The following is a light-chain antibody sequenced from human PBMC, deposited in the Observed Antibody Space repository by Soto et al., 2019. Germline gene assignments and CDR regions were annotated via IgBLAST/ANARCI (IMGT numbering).Light chain of an antibody. CDR2: DTS. J-gene: IGKJ4*01. V-gene: IGKV3-15*01. Sequence: EMVMTQSPATLSVSPGERATLSCRASQSVSSKLAWYQQKPGQAPRLLIYDTSTRATGIPARFSGSGSGTEFTLTISSLQSEDFAVYYCQQRSNWPLTFGGGTKVEIK. CDR3: QQRSNWPLT. CDR1: QSVSSK.